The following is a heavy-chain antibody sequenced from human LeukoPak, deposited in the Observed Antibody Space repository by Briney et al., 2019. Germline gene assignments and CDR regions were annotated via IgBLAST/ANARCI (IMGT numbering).Heavy chain of an antibody. D-gene: IGHD5-18*01. J-gene: IGHJ2*01. CDR3: ARILGYGFKANWYFDL. Sequence: GESLKISCKGSGYSFTSYWIGWVRQMPGKGLEWMGIIYPGDSDTRYSPSFQGQVTISADKSISTAYLQWSSLKASDTATYYCARILGYGFKANWYFDLWGRGTLVTASS. CDR2: IYPGDSDT. V-gene: IGHV5-51*01. CDR1: GYSFTSYW.